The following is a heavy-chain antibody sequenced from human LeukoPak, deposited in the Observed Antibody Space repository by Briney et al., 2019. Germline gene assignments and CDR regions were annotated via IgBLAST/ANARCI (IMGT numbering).Heavy chain of an antibody. V-gene: IGHV3-66*01. D-gene: IGHD3-10*01. CDR2: IYSGGST. J-gene: IGHJ4*02. CDR1: GFTVSSNY. CDR3: ARLMVRGVTGDY. Sequence: SGGSLRLSCAASGFTVSSNYMSWVRQAPGKGLEWVSVIYSGGSTYYADSVKGRFTISRDNSKNTLYLQMNSLRAEDTAVYYCARLMVRGVTGDYWGQGTLVTVSS.